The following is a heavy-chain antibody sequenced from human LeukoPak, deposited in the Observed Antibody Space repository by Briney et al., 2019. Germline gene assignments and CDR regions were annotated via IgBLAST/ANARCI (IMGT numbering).Heavy chain of an antibody. CDR2: IKSDGSST. D-gene: IGHD2-15*01. CDR3: ARDLNLLQSYCFGY. Sequence: GGSLRLSCAASGFTFSAYWMHWVRQAPGKGLVWVSRIKSDGSSTSYAESVKGRFTISRDNAKNTLYLQMNSLRADDTAVYYCARDLNLLQSYCFGYWGQGTLVTVSS. V-gene: IGHV3-74*01. J-gene: IGHJ4*02. CDR1: GFTFSAYW.